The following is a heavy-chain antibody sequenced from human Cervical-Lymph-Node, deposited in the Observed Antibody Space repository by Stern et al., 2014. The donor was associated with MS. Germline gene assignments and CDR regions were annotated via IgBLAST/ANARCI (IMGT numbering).Heavy chain of an antibody. CDR3: ARDYEDTSMLFDH. V-gene: IGHV3-30*03. J-gene: IGHJ4*02. CDR2: ISYDGNHK. Sequence: MQLVESGGAVVQPGRSLRLSCAASGFTFSSYGMHWVRQAPGKGLEWVTVISYDGNHKYYAASVKGRFPISRDNSKNTLHLQMNSVTPDDTAIYYCARDYEDTSMLFDHWGQGTLVTVSS. D-gene: IGHD2-8*01. CDR1: GFTFSSYG.